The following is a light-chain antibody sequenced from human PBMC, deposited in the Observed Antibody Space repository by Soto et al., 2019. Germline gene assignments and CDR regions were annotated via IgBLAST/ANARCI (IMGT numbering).Light chain of an antibody. CDR2: AAS. J-gene: IGKJ2*01. CDR1: QSIDRF. CDR3: QQTHGTPYN. Sequence: DIRMSQSSPSLAASVGDRVTITCRASQSIDRFLNWYQQKSGIAPKLLIFAASSLQDGVPSRFSGSGSGTDFALTITSLQPEDFATYYCQQTHGTPYNFGQGTKLQIK. V-gene: IGKV1-39*01.